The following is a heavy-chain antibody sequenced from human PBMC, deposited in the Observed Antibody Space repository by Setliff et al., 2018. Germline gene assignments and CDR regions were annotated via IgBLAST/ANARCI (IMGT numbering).Heavy chain of an antibody. J-gene: IGHJ4*02. Sequence: GASVKVSCKASGGTFSSYAISWVRQAPGQGIEWMGGIIPIFGTGNYAQKFQGRVTITADESTSTAYMELSSLRSEDTVVYYCAARCSSTSCRYYYGSGSSVSFDYWGEGTLVTDSS. V-gene: IGHV1-69*13. CDR2: IIPIFGTG. CDR3: AARCSSTSCRYYYGSGSSVSFDY. D-gene: IGHD3-10*01. CDR1: GGTFSSYA.